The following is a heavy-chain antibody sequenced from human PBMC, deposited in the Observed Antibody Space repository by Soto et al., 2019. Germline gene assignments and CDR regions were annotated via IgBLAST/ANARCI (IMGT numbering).Heavy chain of an antibody. J-gene: IGHJ4*02. V-gene: IGHV3-33*01. D-gene: IGHD1-26*01. CDR2: IWHDGSNK. Sequence: QVQLVESGGGVVQPGRSLRLSCAASGFTFSTYGMHWVRQAPGEGLEWVAVIWHDGSNKYYADSVKGRFTISRDNSKDMLYLQMNSLRAEETAVYYCASAGGPFDYWGQGTLVTVSS. CDR1: GFTFSTYG. CDR3: ASAGGPFDY.